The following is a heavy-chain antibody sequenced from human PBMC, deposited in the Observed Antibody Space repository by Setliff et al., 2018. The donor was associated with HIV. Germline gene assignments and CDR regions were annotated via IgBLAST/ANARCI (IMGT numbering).Heavy chain of an antibody. J-gene: IGHJ3*01. CDR2: INSDGSST. Sequence: LRLSCAASGFTFSSYWMHWVRQAPGKGLVWVSRINSDGSSTSYADSVKGRFTISRDNAKNSLYLQMNSLRAEDTAVYYCARIYFDDSTGYRPTYSFDVWGQGTMVTVSS. CDR3: ARIYFDDSTGYRPTYSFDV. V-gene: IGHV3-74*01. D-gene: IGHD3-22*01. CDR1: GFTFSSYW.